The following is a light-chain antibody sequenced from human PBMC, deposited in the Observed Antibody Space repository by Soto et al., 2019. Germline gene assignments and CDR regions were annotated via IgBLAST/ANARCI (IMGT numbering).Light chain of an antibody. CDR3: QQYGSSGT. CDR2: GAS. J-gene: IGKJ1*01. CDR1: QSLTSSY. Sequence: EIFFTHSPGTLSFSPGELATLSCRANQSLTSSYLAWYQQKPGQAPRLLTYGASNRATGIPDRFSGSGSGTDFTLTISRLEPEDFAVYYCQQYGSSGTFGQGTKVDIK. V-gene: IGKV3-20*01.